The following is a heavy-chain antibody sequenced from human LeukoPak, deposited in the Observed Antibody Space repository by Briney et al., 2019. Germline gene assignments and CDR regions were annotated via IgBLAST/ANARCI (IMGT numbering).Heavy chain of an antibody. CDR1: GYTLTELS. V-gene: IGHV1-24*01. J-gene: IGHJ5*02. CDR2: FDPEDGET. D-gene: IGHD1-26*01. CDR3: ATDSSGSYFNWFDP. Sequence: GASVKVSCKVSGYTLTELSMHWVRQAPGKGLEWMGGFDPEDGETIYAQKFQGRVTMTEDTSTDTAYMELSSLRSEDTAVYYCATDSSGSYFNWFDPWGRGTLVTVSS.